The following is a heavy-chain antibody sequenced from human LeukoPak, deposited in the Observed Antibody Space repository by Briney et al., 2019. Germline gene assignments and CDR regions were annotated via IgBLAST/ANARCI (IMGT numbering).Heavy chain of an antibody. J-gene: IGHJ4*02. D-gene: IGHD2-2*02. V-gene: IGHV3-30*03. CDR3: ARMGFCSSISCYNNY. CDR1: GFIFSSYG. Sequence: GRSLRLSCAASGFIFSSYGMDWVRQAPGKGLEWVAVISNDGSNKYYADSVKGRFTISRDNYKNKMDLQMDSLRAEDTAVYYCARMGFCSSISCYNNYWGPGTLITVSS. CDR2: ISNDGSNK.